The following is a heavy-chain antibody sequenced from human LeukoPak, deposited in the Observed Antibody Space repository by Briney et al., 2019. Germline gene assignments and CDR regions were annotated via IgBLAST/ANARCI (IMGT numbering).Heavy chain of an antibody. J-gene: IGHJ6*02. Sequence: SVKVSCKASGGTFSSYAISWVRQAPGQGLEWMGRIIPILGIANYAQKFQGRVTITADKSTSTAYMELSSLRSEDTAVYYCARDSDSHYYYYGMDVWGQGTTVTVSS. CDR3: ARDSDSHYYYYGMDV. V-gene: IGHV1-69*04. CDR1: GGTFSSYA. CDR2: IIPILGIA. D-gene: IGHD2-21*02.